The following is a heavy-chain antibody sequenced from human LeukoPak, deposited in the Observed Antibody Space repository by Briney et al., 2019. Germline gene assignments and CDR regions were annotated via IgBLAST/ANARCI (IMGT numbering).Heavy chain of an antibody. CDR2: ISSSGVTM. J-gene: IGHJ4*02. D-gene: IGHD5-24*01. V-gene: IGHV3-11*04. CDR3: ARGGPRERRAGSNPFDY. CDR1: GFTFSDHY. Sequence: PGGSLRLSCVVSGFTFSDHYMDWVRQAPGKGLEWLSYISSSGVTMYYADSVKGLFIISRDNAKKSLYLQMNSLRADDTAVYYCARGGPRERRAGSNPFDYWGQGTLVTVSS.